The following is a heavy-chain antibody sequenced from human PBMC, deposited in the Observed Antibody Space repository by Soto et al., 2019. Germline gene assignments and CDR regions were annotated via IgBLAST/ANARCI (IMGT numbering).Heavy chain of an antibody. D-gene: IGHD3-9*01. CDR3: TNRILTAVVY. CDR2: ISYRGIT. Sequence: SLTCTVSGASISSNSSSSYYWDWIRQPPGKGLEWIGTISYRGITSYSPSLKSRVSMSIDSPKNQFSLRVRSVTAADTAVYYCTNRILTAVVYWGQGALVTVSS. J-gene: IGHJ4*02. V-gene: IGHV4-39*01. CDR1: GASISSNSSSSYY.